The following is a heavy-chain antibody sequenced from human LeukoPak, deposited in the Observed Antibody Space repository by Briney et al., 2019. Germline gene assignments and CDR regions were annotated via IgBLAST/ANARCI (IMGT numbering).Heavy chain of an antibody. CDR1: GGSISSYY. V-gene: IGHV4-59*08. CDR3: ASHIAVAGPFDY. J-gene: IGHJ4*02. D-gene: IGHD6-19*01. Sequence: PSETLSLTCTVSGGSISSYYWSWIRQPPGKGMEWIGYIYYSGSTNYNPSLKSRVTISVDTSKNQFSLKLSSVTAADTAVYYCASHIAVAGPFDYWGQGTLVTVSS. CDR2: IYYSGST.